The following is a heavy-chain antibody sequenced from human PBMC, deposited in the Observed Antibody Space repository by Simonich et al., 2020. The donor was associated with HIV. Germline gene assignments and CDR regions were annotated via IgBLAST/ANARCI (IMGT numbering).Heavy chain of an antibody. J-gene: IGHJ4*02. CDR1: GYTFTEYY. CDR3: ATVGLRDGYNYY. V-gene: IGHV1-69-2*01. D-gene: IGHD1-1*01. Sequence: EVQLVQSGAEVKKPGATGKISCRVFGYTFTEYYLHWVQQVPGKGLEWMCLIDPEQDEQIYAEKFQGRHTITADTSPDKAYMELSSLRSEDTAVYYCATVGLRDGYNYYWGQGTLITVSS. CDR2: IDPEQDEQ.